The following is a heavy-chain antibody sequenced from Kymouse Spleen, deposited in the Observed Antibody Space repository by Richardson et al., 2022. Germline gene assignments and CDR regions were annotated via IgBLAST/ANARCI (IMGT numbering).Heavy chain of an antibody. V-gene: IGHV4-39*01. J-gene: IGHJ4*02. D-gene: IGHD6-6*01. CDR2: IYYSGST. CDR3: ARRSIAARAFDY. Sequence: QLQLQESGPGLVKPSETLSLTCTVSGGSISSSSYYWGWIRQPPGKGLEWIGSIYYSGSTYYNPSLKSRVTISVDTSKNQFSLKLSSVTAADTAVYYCARRSIAARAFDYWGQGTLVTVSS. CDR1: GGSISSSSYY.